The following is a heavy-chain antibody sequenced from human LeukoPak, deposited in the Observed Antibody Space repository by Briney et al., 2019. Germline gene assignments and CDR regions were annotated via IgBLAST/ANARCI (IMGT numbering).Heavy chain of an antibody. V-gene: IGHV4-34*01. Sequence: KPSETLSLTCAVYGGSFSGYYWSWIRQPPGKGLEWIGEINHSGSTNYNPSLKSRVTISVDTSKNQFSLKLSSVTAADTAVYYCARQGSYYYYYGMDVWGQGTTVTVSS. CDR2: INHSGST. J-gene: IGHJ6*02. CDR3: ARQGSYYYYYGMDV. CDR1: GGSFSGYY. D-gene: IGHD6-13*01.